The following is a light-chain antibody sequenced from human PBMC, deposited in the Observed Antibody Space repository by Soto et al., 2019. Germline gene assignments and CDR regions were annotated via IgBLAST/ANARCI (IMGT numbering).Light chain of an antibody. J-gene: IGKJ4*01. V-gene: IGKV3-11*01. CDR3: QQRSSWPLT. CDR1: RGIDTY. CDR2: DAS. Sequence: EIVLTQSPATLSLSPGERATLSCRASRGIDTYLAWYQQKGGQAPRLLIYDASNRTTGIPARFSGGGSGTDFTLSISSLETDYFAVYYCQQRSSWPLTFGGGTKVEIK.